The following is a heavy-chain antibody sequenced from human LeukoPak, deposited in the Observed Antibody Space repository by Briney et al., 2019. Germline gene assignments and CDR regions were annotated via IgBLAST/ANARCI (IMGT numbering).Heavy chain of an antibody. CDR1: GGSISSSSYY. V-gene: IGHV4-39*01. Sequence: SETLSLTCTVSGGSISSSSYYWGWVRQPPGKRLEWIGSIYYSGSTYYNPSLKSRVTISVDTSKNQFSLKLSTVTAADTAVYYCASSPYSSSSFDYWGQGTLVTVSS. CDR2: IYYSGST. J-gene: IGHJ4*02. D-gene: IGHD6-13*01. CDR3: ASSPYSSSSFDY.